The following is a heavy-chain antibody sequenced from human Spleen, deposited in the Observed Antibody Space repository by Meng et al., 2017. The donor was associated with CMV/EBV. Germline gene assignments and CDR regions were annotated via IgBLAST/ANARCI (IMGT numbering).Heavy chain of an antibody. D-gene: IGHD3-3*01. CDR3: AKDISGSAIFGVVHAFDI. V-gene: IGHV3-21*04. Sequence: GESLKISCAASGFTFSTYSMNWVRQAPGKGLEWVSSIDSTTNYIYYADSLEGRLTISRDNARNSLYLQMNSLRAEDTALYYCAKDISGSAIFGVVHAFDIWGQGTMVTVSS. J-gene: IGHJ3*02. CDR1: GFTFSTYS. CDR2: IDSTTNYI.